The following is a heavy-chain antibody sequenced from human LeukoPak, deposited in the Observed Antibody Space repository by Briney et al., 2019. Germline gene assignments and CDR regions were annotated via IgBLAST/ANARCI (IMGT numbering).Heavy chain of an antibody. CDR2: IYHSGST. CDR1: GGSISTYY. V-gene: IGHV4-59*01. D-gene: IGHD5-12*01. CDR3: ARGGGYASPIGY. Sequence: SETLSLTCTLSGGSISTYYWSWIRQPPGKGLEWIGYIYHSGSTNYNPSLKSRVTISVDTSKNQFSLKLSSVTAADTAVFYCARGGGYASPIGYWGQGALVTVSS. J-gene: IGHJ4*02.